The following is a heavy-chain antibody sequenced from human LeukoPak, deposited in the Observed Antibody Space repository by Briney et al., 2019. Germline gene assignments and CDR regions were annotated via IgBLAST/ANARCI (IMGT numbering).Heavy chain of an antibody. Sequence: GGSLRLSCAASGFTFSSYWMNWVRQAPGKGLVWVSRIASDGSSTTYADSVKGRFTISRDNSKNTLYLQMNSLRAEDTAVYYCARDSRSSSGGMDVWGQGTTVTVSS. CDR1: GFTFSSYW. CDR3: ARDSRSSSGGMDV. CDR2: IASDGSST. V-gene: IGHV3-74*01. D-gene: IGHD6-13*01. J-gene: IGHJ6*02.